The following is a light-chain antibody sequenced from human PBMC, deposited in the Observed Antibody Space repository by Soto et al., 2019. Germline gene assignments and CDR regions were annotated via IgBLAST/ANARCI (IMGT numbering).Light chain of an antibody. CDR2: RAS. V-gene: IGKV1-5*03. CDR3: QQYYSCSPRT. CDR1: QSITTW. Sequence: IQVTKCASALSASVGDRVTITCRASQSITTWLAWYQQKPGQAPNLLIYRASSFARGVPSRFRGRVSGTEFTLTISSLQPAEFAVYYCQQYYSCSPRTFGQGTKVDIK. J-gene: IGKJ1*01.